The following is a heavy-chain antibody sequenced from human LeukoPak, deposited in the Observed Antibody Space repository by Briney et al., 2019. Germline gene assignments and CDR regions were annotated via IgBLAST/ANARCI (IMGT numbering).Heavy chain of an antibody. CDR1: GFTFSSYS. CDR3: ARDHGVTGTTYDY. V-gene: IGHV3-21*01. Sequence: PGGSRRLSCAASGFTFSSYSMNWVRQAPGKGLEWVSSISSSSSYIYYADSVKGRFTTSRDNAKNSLYLQMNSLRAEDTAVYYCARDHGVTGTTYDYWGQGTLVTVSS. J-gene: IGHJ4*02. D-gene: IGHD1-7*01. CDR2: ISSSSSYI.